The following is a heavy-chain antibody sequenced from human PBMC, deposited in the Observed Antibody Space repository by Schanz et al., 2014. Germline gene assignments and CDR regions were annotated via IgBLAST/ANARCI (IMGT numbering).Heavy chain of an antibody. CDR2: IISTGGTI. Sequence: VQLVESGGGLVKPGGSLRLSCAASGFTFSSYYMSWIRQAPGKGLEWVSSIISTGGTIYYVDSVRGRFTISRDNAKNSLYLQMNSLRPEDTAVYYCAKEDRTHSSDYVYWGQGTLVTVSS. V-gene: IGHV3-11*04. CDR3: AKEDRTHSSDYVY. CDR1: GFTFSSYY. J-gene: IGHJ4*02. D-gene: IGHD3-22*01.